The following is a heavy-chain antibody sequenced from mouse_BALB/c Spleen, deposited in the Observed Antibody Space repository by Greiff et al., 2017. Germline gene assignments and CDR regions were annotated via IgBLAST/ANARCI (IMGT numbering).Heavy chain of an antibody. CDR3: AKHTYYGNYDAMDY. J-gene: IGHJ4*01. CDR2: IWGGGST. Sequence: VHLVESGPGLVAPSQSLSITCTVSGFSLTDYGVSWIRQPPGKGLEWLGVIWGGGSTYYNSALKSRLSISKDNSKSQVFLKMNSLQTDDTAMYYCAKHTYYGNYDAMDYWGQGTSVTVSS. V-gene: IGHV2-6-5*01. CDR1: GFSLTDYG. D-gene: IGHD2-10*01.